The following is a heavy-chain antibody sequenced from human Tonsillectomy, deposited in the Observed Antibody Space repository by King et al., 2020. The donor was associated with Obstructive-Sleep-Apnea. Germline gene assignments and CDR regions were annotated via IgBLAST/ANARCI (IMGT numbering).Heavy chain of an antibody. CDR3: TRGIELWRYYFAG. D-gene: IGHD5-18*01. J-gene: IGHJ4*01. CDR1: GFTFGNYA. CDR2: IRSKAYGGTT. Sequence: VQLVESGGGLVQPGRSLRLSCTASGFTFGNYAMSWFRQAPGKGLEWVGFIRSKAYGGTTEYAASVKGRFTISRDDSKSIAYLQMNSLKTEDTAGYYCTRGIELWRYYFAGWGQGTLVTVSS. V-gene: IGHV3-49*03.